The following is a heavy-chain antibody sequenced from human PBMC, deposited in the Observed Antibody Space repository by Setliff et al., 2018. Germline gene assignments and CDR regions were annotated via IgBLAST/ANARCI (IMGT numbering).Heavy chain of an antibody. Sequence: SETLSLTCSVSGGSISSSYWTWIRQPPGKGLEWIGYIYSSGSSNYNPSLKSRVTISLDTSKNQVFLRMTSVTAADTSFYYCARMGTDYIMTRVNSYQYYFYMDVWGKGTTVTVSS. CDR1: GGSISSSY. CDR2: IYSSGSS. J-gene: IGHJ6*03. D-gene: IGHD5-18*01. CDR3: ARMGTDYIMTRVNSYQYYFYMDV. V-gene: IGHV4-59*08.